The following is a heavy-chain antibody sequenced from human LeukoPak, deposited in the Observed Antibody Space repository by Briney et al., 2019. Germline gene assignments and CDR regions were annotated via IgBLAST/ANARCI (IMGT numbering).Heavy chain of an antibody. V-gene: IGHV4-59*01. CDR1: GGSISSYY. Sequence: PSETLSLTCTVSGGSISSYYWSWIRQPPGKGLEWIGYIYCSGSTNYNPSLKSRVTISVDTSKNQFSLKLSSVTAADTAVYYCARDVGATGVDWFDPWGQGTLVTVSS. D-gene: IGHD1-26*01. CDR2: IYCSGST. J-gene: IGHJ5*02. CDR3: ARDVGATGVDWFDP.